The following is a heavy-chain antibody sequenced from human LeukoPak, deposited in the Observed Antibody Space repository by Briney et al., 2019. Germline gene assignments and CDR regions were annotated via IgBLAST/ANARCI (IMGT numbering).Heavy chain of an antibody. Sequence: GGSLRLSCAASGFTFSSYAMSWVRQAPGKGLEWVANIKQDGSEKYYVDSVKGRFTISRDNAKNSLYLQMNSLRAEDTAVYYCARELDYFDYWGQGTLVTVSS. CDR3: ARELDYFDY. CDR2: IKQDGSEK. J-gene: IGHJ4*02. V-gene: IGHV3-7*01. D-gene: IGHD2-2*03. CDR1: GFTFSSYA.